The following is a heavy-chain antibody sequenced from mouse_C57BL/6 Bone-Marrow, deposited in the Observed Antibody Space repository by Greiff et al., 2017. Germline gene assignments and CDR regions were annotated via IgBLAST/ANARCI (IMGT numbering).Heavy chain of an antibody. CDR1: GYTFTSYW. J-gene: IGHJ4*01. V-gene: IGHV1-72*01. Sequence: QVQLQQSGAELVKPGASVKLSCKASGYTFTSYWMHWVKQRPGRGLEWIGRIDPNSGGTKYNEKFKSKATLTVDKPSSTAYMQLSSLTSEDSAVYYCARGDFFYYGNYYAMDYWGQGTSVTVSS. CDR3: ARGDFFYYGNYYAMDY. D-gene: IGHD1-1*01. CDR2: IDPNSGGT.